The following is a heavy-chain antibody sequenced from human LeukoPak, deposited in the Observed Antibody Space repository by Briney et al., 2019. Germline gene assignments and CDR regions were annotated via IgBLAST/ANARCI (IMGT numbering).Heavy chain of an antibody. V-gene: IGHV4-38-2*02. CDR1: AYSISSGYY. Sequence: SETLSLTCTVSAYSISSGYYWGWIRQPPGKGLEWIGSIYHSGNTYYNPSLKSRITISVDTSKNQFSLKLSSVTAADTAVYYCARVEGYCSGGSCYYWYFDLWGRGTLVTVSS. CDR2: IYHSGNT. CDR3: ARVEGYCSGGSCYYWYFDL. J-gene: IGHJ2*01. D-gene: IGHD2-15*01.